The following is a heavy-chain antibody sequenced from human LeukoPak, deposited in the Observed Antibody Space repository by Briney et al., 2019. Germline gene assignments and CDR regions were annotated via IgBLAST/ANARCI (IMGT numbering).Heavy chain of an antibody. Sequence: PSETLSLTCTVSGGSIGSGSYCWSWIRQPAGKGLEWIGRINASGTTRYNPSLKSRLAMSVDTSKNQFSLKLTSVTAADTAVYFCTRGLAAAYDYNWFDSWGQGTLVTVSS. CDR2: INASGTT. J-gene: IGHJ5*01. CDR1: GGSIGSGSYC. CDR3: TRGLAAAYDYNWFDS. D-gene: IGHD5-12*01. V-gene: IGHV4-61*02.